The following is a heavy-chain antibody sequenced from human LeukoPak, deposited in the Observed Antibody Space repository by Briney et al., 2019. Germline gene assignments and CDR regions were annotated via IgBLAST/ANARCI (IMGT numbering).Heavy chain of an antibody. CDR3: ARRGTDYCTPSSCHPNWFAP. Sequence: KPGGSLRLSCAASGFIFSDYYMSWMRQAPGKGLEWLSYIDGSGSHTNYADSVKGRFTISRDNVKNSLYLQMNSLRAEDTAVYFCARRGTDYCTPSSCHPNWFAPWGQGTQVTVSS. CDR2: IDGSGSHT. CDR1: GFIFSDYY. J-gene: IGHJ5*02. D-gene: IGHD4-11*01. V-gene: IGHV3-11*03.